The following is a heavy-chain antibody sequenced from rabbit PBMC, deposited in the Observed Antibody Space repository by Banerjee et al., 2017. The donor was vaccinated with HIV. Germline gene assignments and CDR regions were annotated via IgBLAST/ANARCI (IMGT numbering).Heavy chain of an antibody. CDR1: GFDFSSKS. V-gene: IGHV1S47*01. CDR2: IYVGDGST. Sequence: EESGGDLVKPGASLTLTCTASGFDFSSKSMCWVRQAPGKGLEWIGCIYVGDGSTYYASWVNGRFTISKSTSLNTVDLKMTSLTAADTATYFCARDLAGVIGWNFNLWGPGTLVTVS. J-gene: IGHJ4*01. D-gene: IGHD4-1*01. CDR3: ARDLAGVIGWNFNL.